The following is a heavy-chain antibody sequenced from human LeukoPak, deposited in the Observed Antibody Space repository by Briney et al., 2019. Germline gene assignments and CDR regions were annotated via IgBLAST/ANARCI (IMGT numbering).Heavy chain of an antibody. D-gene: IGHD3-22*01. V-gene: IGHV3-43*01. CDR1: GFTFDDYT. CDR3: AKDALAYYYDSSGYGMDV. J-gene: IGHJ6*02. CDR2: ISWDGGST. Sequence: GGPLRLSCAASGFTFDDYTMHWVRQAPGKGLEWVSLISWDGGSTYYADSVKGRFTISRDNSKNSLYLQMNSLRTEDTALYYCAKDALAYYYDSSGYGMDVWGQGTTVTVSS.